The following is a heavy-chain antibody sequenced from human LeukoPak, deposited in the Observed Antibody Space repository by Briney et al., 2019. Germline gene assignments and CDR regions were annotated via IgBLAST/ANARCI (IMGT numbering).Heavy chain of an antibody. J-gene: IGHJ5*02. CDR2: IYHRGST. CDR3: AMEVVPAAMWSLHWFDP. V-gene: IGHV4-38-2*01. D-gene: IGHD2-2*01. CDR1: GYSISSGYY. Sequence: PSETLSLTCAVSGYSISSGYYWGWIRQPPGKGLEWIGSIYHRGSTYYNPSLKSRVTISVDTSKNQFSLKLSSVTAADTAVYYCAMEVVPAAMWSLHWFDPWGQGTLVTVSS.